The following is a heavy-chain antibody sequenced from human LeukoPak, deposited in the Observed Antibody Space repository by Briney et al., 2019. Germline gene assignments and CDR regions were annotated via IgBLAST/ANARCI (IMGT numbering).Heavy chain of an antibody. Sequence: PGGSLRLSCAASGFTFDDYAMHWVRQAPGKGLEWVSGISWNSGSIGYADSVKGRFTISRDNAKNSLYLQMNSLRAEDTALYYCAKDIHGYGFYYFDYWGQGTLVIVSS. J-gene: IGHJ4*02. D-gene: IGHD5-18*01. CDR3: AKDIHGYGFYYFDY. V-gene: IGHV3-9*01. CDR1: GFTFDDYA. CDR2: ISWNSGSI.